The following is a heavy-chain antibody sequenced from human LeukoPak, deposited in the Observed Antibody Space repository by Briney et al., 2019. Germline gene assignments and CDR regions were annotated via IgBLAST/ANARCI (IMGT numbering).Heavy chain of an antibody. V-gene: IGHV3-73*01. CDR3: TRQPPLALGSHY. CDR1: GFTFSGSA. Sequence: PGRSLRLSCAASGFTFSGSAMHWVRQASGKGLEWVGRIRSKANSYATAYAASVKGRFTISRDDSKNTAYLQMNSLKTEDTAVYYCTRQPPLALGSHYWGQGTLVTVSS. D-gene: IGHD3-10*02. J-gene: IGHJ4*02. CDR2: IRSKANSYAT.